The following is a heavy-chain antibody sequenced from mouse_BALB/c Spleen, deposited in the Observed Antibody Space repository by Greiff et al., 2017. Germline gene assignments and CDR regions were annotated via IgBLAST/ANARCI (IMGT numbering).Heavy chain of an antibody. Sequence: QVQLQQSGPGLVAPSQSLSITCTVSGFSLTSYDISWIRQPPGKGLEWLGVIWTGGGTNYNSAFMSRLSISKDNSKSQVFLKMNSLQTDDTAIYYCVRDNLLLRAMDYWGQGTSVTVSS. CDR2: IWTGGGT. V-gene: IGHV2-9-2*01. J-gene: IGHJ4*01. D-gene: IGHD1-1*01. CDR3: VRDNLLLRAMDY. CDR1: GFSLTSYD.